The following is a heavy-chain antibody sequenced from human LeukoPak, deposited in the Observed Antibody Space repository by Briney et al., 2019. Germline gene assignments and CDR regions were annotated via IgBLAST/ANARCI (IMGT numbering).Heavy chain of an antibody. CDR1: GFTFSSYS. Sequence: PGGSLRLSCAASGFTFSSYSMNWVRQAPGKGLEWVASISSSSSYIYYADSVKGRFTISRDNAKNSLYLQMNSLRAEDTAVYYCARDLSSGWYPPFFGYWGRGTLVTVSS. V-gene: IGHV3-21*01. J-gene: IGHJ4*02. CDR2: ISSSSSYI. D-gene: IGHD6-19*01. CDR3: ARDLSSGWYPPFFGY.